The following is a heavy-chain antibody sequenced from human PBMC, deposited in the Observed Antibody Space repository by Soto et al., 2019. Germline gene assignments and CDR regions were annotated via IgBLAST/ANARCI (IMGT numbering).Heavy chain of an antibody. V-gene: IGHV1-69*01. CDR1: GVSFNNNG. Sequence: QVQLVQSGAEVKKPGSSVKVSCKTSGVSFNNNGIGWVRQAPGHGLEWMGGVSPPFRTSNYARKFQGRIAITADASTGTVNTELSSLTSEDTAQYYCARVLYYGSGSYSPSGMDVWGQGTTVTVSS. J-gene: IGHJ6*02. CDR3: ARVLYYGSGSYSPSGMDV. CDR2: VSPPFRTS. D-gene: IGHD3-10*01.